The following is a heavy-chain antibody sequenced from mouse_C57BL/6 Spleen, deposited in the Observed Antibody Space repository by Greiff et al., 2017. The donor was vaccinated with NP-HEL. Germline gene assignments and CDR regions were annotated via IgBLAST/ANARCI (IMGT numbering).Heavy chain of an antibody. J-gene: IGHJ1*03. CDR3: ARFGYSNFYWYFDV. CDR1: GYTFTSYW. CDR2: IYPSDSET. D-gene: IGHD2-5*01. Sequence: QVQLQQPGAELVRPGSSVKLSCKASGYTFTSYWMDWVKQRPGQGLEWIGNIYPSDSETHYNQKFKDKATLTVDKSSSTAYMQLSSLTSEDSAVYYCARFGYSNFYWYFDVWGTGTTVTVSS. V-gene: IGHV1-61*01.